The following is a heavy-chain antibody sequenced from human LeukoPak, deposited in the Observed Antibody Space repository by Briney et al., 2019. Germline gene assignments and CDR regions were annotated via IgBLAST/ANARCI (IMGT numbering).Heavy chain of an antibody. CDR1: GGSFSGYY. D-gene: IGHD4-17*01. V-gene: IGHV4-34*01. CDR3: ARGGMTTVTTGFDY. Sequence: PSETLSLTCAVYGGSFSGYYWSWIRQPPGKGLEWIGEINHSGSTNYNPSLKSRVTISVDTSKNQFSLKLSSVTAADTAVYYCARGGMTTVTTGFDYWGQGTLVTVSS. CDR2: INHSGST. J-gene: IGHJ4*02.